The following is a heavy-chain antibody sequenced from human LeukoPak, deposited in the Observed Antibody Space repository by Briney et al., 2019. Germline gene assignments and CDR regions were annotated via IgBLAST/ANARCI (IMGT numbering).Heavy chain of an antibody. CDR1: GFTFDDYA. CDR3: AKGRGLSINYYMDV. D-gene: IGHD3-10*01. Sequence: PGGSLRLSCAASGFTFDDYAMHWVRQAPGKGLEWVSGISWNSGSIGYADSVKGRFTISRDNAKNSPYLQMNSLRAEDTALYYCAKGRGLSINYYMDVWGKGTTVTISS. V-gene: IGHV3-9*01. CDR2: ISWNSGSI. J-gene: IGHJ6*03.